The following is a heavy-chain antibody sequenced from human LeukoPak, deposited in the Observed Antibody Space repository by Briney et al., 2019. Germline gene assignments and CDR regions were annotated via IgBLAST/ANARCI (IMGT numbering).Heavy chain of an antibody. J-gene: IGHJ3*02. CDR3: ARLFDSGIYAFDI. Sequence: GESLKIFCKGSGYSFTSYWNGWVRQMPGKGLEWMGIIYPGDSDTRYSPSFQGQVTISADKSTNTASLQWSSLKASDTAMYYCARLFDSGIYAFDIWGQGTMVTVSS. CDR2: IYPGDSDT. D-gene: IGHD3-10*01. CDR1: GYSFTSYW. V-gene: IGHV5-51*01.